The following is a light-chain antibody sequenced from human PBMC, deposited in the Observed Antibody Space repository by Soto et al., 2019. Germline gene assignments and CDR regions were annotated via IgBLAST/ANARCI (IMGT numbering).Light chain of an antibody. CDR3: QQYNSYSLLT. Sequence: DIQMTHSPSTLSASVGDRVTITCRASQSISSWLAWYQQKPEKAPKLLIYDASSLESGVPSRFSGSGSGTEFTLTISSLQPDDFATYYCQQYNSYSLLTFGGGTKVEIK. V-gene: IGKV1-5*01. J-gene: IGKJ4*01. CDR1: QSISSW. CDR2: DAS.